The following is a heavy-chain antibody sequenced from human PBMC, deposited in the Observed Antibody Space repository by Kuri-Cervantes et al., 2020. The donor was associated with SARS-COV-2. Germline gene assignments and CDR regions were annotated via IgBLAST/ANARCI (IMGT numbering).Heavy chain of an antibody. V-gene: IGHV3-11*03. CDR3: AVIQNSGSYSTRSSYFDY. Sequence: GGSLRLSCAASGFTFSSYWMSWVRQAPGKGLEWVSYISSSSSYTNYADSVKGRFTISRDNAKNSLYLQMNSLRAEDTAVYYCAVIQNSGSYSTRSSYFDYWGQGTLVTVSS. CDR2: ISSSSSYT. D-gene: IGHD1-26*01. J-gene: IGHJ4*02. CDR1: GFTFSSYW.